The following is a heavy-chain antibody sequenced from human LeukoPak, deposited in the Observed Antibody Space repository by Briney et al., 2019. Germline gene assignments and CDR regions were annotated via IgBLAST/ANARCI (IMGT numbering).Heavy chain of an antibody. CDR1: GGSISSSSYY. V-gene: IGHV4-39*01. D-gene: IGHD6-19*01. J-gene: IGHJ3*02. CDR2: IYYSGST. CDR3: ATPFIAVAVNAFDI. Sequence: PSETLSLTCTVSGGSISSSSYYWGWIRQPPGKGLEWIGSIYYSGSTYYNPSLKSRVTTSVDTSKNQFSLKLSSVTAADTAVYYCATPFIAVAVNAFDIWGQGTMVTVSS.